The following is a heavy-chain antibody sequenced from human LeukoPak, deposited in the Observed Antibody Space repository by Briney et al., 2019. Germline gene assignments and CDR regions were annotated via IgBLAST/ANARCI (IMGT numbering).Heavy chain of an antibody. CDR1: GGTFSSYA. CDR3: ARDGSGSYYDY. Sequence: EASVKVSCKASGGTFSSYAISWVRQAPGQGLEWMGGIIPIFGTANYAQKFQGRVTITADESTSTAYMELSSLRSEDTVVYYCARDGSGSYYDYWGQGTLVTVSS. J-gene: IGHJ4*02. V-gene: IGHV1-69*13. CDR2: IIPIFGTA. D-gene: IGHD3-10*01.